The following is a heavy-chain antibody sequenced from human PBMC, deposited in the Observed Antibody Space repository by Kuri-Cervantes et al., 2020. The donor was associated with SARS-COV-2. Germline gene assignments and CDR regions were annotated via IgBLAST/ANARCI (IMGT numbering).Heavy chain of an antibody. J-gene: IGHJ4*02. D-gene: IGHD2-2*01. CDR3: ARDSPAYCSSTSCYFFYY. CDR2: IYHSGST. V-gene: IGHV4-59*12. CDR1: GGSISSYY. Sequence: SETLSLTCTVSGGSISSYYWSWIRQPPGKDLEWIGYIYHSGSTYYNPSLKSRVTISVDRSKNQFSLKLSSVTAADTAVYYCARDSPAYCSSTSCYFFYYWGQGTLVTVSS.